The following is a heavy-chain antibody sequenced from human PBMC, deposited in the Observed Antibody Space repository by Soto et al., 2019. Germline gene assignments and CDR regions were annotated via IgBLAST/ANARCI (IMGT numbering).Heavy chain of an antibody. CDR3: AKDLGGLLWFGELFVGSNGMDV. CDR1: GFTSSSYG. D-gene: IGHD3-10*01. CDR2: ISYDGSNK. J-gene: IGHJ6*02. Sequence: GGSLRLSCAASGFTSSSYGMHWVRQAPGKGLEWVAVISYDGSNKYYADSVKGRFTISRDNSKNTLYLQMNSLRAEDTAVYYCAKDLGGLLWFGELFVGSNGMDVWGQGTTVTVSS. V-gene: IGHV3-30*18.